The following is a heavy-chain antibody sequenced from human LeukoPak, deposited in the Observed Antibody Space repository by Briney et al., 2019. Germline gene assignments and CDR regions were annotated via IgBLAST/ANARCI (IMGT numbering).Heavy chain of an antibody. V-gene: IGHV1-2*02. CDR1: GYTFTGYY. CDR3: ARVSPGYSSGWEANWFDP. D-gene: IGHD6-19*01. CDR2: INPNSGGT. J-gene: IGHJ5*02. Sequence: ASVKVSCKASGYTFTGYYMHWVRQAPGQGLEWMGWINPNSGGTNYAQKFQGRVTMTRDTSISTAYMELSRLRSDDTAVYYCARVSPGYSSGWEANWFDPWGQGTLVTVSS.